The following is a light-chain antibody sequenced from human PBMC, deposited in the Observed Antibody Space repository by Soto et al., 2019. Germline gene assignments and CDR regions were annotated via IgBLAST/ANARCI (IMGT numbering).Light chain of an antibody. CDR1: SGSVSTSFY. CDR3: VLYMGMGIYV. V-gene: IGLV8-61*01. CDR2: STN. J-gene: IGLJ1*01. Sequence: QTVVTQEPSFSVSPGRTVTLTCGLNSGSVSTSFYPSWYQQTPGQAPRTLIYSTNTRSSGVPDRFSGSILGNKAALTITGVQADYESAYYCVLYMGMGIYVLGTLTKLTVL.